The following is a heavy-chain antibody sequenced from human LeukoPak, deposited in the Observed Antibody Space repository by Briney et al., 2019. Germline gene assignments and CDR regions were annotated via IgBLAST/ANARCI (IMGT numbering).Heavy chain of an antibody. CDR2: IRFDGVDK. CDR3: AKQQEADLWVPDY. CDR1: AFTFSAYG. J-gene: IGHJ4*02. D-gene: IGHD3-3*01. Sequence: QSGRSLRLSCAASAFTFSAYGMHWVRQTPGKGLEWVAFIRFDGVDKYYADSVKGRFTISRDNSKNTLYLQMNSLIPEDTALYYCAKQQEADLWVPDYWGQGPLVTVSS. V-gene: IGHV3-30*02.